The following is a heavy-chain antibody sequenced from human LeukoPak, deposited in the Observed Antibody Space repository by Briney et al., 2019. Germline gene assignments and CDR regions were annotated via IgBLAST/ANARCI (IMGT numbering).Heavy chain of an antibody. CDR3: ARDSRVAVAGTSWFDP. CDR1: GFTFSSYA. D-gene: IGHD6-19*01. J-gene: IGHJ5*02. CDR2: ISYDGSNK. V-gene: IGHV3-30*04. Sequence: GGSLRLSCAASGFTFSSYAMHWVRQAPGKGLEWVAVISYDGSNKYYADSVKGRFTISRDNSKNTLYLQMNSLRAEDTAVYYCARDSRVAVAGTSWFDPWDQGTLVTVSS.